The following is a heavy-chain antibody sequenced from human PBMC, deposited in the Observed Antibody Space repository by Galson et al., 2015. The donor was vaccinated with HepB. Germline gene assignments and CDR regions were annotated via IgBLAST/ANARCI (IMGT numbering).Heavy chain of an antibody. J-gene: IGHJ6*02. CDR2: FDPEDGET. CDR3: ATCARCGLLGYCSGGSCYSPYYYYGMDV. CDR1: GYTLTELS. Sequence: SVKVSCKVSGYTLTELSMHWVRQAPGKGLEWMGGFDPEDGETIYAQKFQGRVTMTEDTSTDTAYMELSSLRSEDTAVYYCATCARCGLLGYCSGGSCYSPYYYYGMDVWGQGTTVTVSS. D-gene: IGHD2-15*01. V-gene: IGHV1-24*01.